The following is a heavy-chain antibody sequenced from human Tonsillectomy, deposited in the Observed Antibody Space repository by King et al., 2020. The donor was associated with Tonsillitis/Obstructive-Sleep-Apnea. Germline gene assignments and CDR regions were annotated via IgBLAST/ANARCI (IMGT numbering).Heavy chain of an antibody. CDR1: GFTFSSYS. CDR2: ISYDGGNK. V-gene: IGHV3-30*04. Sequence: VQLVESGGGVVQPGRSLRLSCAASGFTFSSYSMHWVRQAPGKGLEWVAVISYDGGNKYYADSVKGRFTISRDNSKDTLYLQMNNLRAEDTAVYYCASYRWDIVVVPAAAFDYWCQGTLVTVSS. J-gene: IGHJ4*02. CDR3: ASYRWDIVVVPAAAFDY. D-gene: IGHD2-2*01.